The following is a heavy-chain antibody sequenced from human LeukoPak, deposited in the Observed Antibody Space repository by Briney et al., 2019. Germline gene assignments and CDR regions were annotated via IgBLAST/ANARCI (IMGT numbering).Heavy chain of an antibody. CDR1: GYTFTSYY. Sequence: ASVKVSCKASGYTFTSYYMHWVRQAPGQGLEWMGWIDSNSGGSNYAQKFQGRVTMTRDTSISAAYMELSSLRSDDTAVYYCVREAFTTVTSATDAFDIWGQGTMVTVSS. D-gene: IGHD4-17*01. V-gene: IGHV1-2*02. J-gene: IGHJ3*02. CDR2: IDSNSGGS. CDR3: VREAFTTVTSATDAFDI.